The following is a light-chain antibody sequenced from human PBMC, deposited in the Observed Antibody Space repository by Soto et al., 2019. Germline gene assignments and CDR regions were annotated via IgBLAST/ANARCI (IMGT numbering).Light chain of an antibody. Sequence: EIVITQSPATLSLSPGERATLSCRPSQSGNCNLAWYQQKPGQSPRLLIHGASTRSTGIPARFSGSGSGTEFTLTLSSLQSEDFAVYYCQQYQKWPPWTFGQGTKVDIK. CDR3: QQYQKWPPWT. J-gene: IGKJ1*01. CDR1: QSGNCN. V-gene: IGKV3-15*01. CDR2: GAS.